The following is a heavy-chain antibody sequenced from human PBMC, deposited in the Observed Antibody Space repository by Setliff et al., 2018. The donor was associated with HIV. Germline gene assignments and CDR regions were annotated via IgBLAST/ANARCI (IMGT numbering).Heavy chain of an antibody. Sequence: SVKVSCKASRSTFNSHTINWVRQAPGQGLDWMGRIVPILGVANYAQRFQGKVTITADKSTSTAYMELTSLRFDDTAMYYCVRGVQSPPHYSYYYVDVWGEGTMVTVSS. CDR2: IVPILGVA. CDR1: RSTFNSHT. V-gene: IGHV1-69*02. D-gene: IGHD3-3*01. CDR3: VRGVQSPPHYSYYYVDV. J-gene: IGHJ6*03.